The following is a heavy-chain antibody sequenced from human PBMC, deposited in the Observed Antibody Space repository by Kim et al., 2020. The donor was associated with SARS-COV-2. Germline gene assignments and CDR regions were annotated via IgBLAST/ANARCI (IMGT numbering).Heavy chain of an antibody. V-gene: IGHV4-59*01. CDR2: IYYSGST. CDR3: ARMYSAFDI. Sequence: SETLSLTCTVSGGSISSYYWSWIRQPPGKGLEWIGYIYYSGSTNYNPSLKCRVTISVDTSKNQFSLKLSSVTAADTAVYYCARMYSAFDIWGQGTMVTVSS. CDR1: GGSISSYY. D-gene: IGHD2-8*01. J-gene: IGHJ3*02.